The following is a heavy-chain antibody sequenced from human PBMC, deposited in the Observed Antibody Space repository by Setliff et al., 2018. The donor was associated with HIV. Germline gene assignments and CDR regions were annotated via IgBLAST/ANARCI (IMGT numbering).Heavy chain of an antibody. CDR2: IYTSGST. V-gene: IGHV4-4*08. CDR3: ARPYSSSSYYYYHMDV. D-gene: IGHD6-6*01. J-gene: IGHJ6*03. Sequence: KSSETLSLTCTVSGGSISSHYWSWIRQPPGKGLEWIGHIYTSGSTDYNPSLKSRVTISVDTSKNQFSLKMSSVTAADTAVYYCARPYSSSSYYYYHMDVWGKGTAVTVSS. CDR1: GGSISSHY.